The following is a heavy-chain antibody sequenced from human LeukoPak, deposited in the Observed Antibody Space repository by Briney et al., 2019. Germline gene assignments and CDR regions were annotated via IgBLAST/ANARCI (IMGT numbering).Heavy chain of an antibody. V-gene: IGHV3-21*01. CDR2: ISTSSSYI. CDR3: ARGAEGIAASDSKFDY. J-gene: IGHJ4*02. CDR1: GFTFSRNS. Sequence: GGSLRLSCAASGFTFSRNSMNWVRQAPGKGLEWVSSISTSSSYIDYADSVKGRFTISRDNAKNSLFLQMNGLRAEDTAVYYCARGAEGIAASDSKFDYWGQGTLVTVSS. D-gene: IGHD6-13*01.